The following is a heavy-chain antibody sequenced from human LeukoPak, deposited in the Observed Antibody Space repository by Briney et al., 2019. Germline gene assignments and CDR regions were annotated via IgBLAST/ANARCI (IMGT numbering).Heavy chain of an antibody. CDR2: IKQDGSEK. Sequence: PGGSLRLSCAASGFTFSNAWMSWVRQAPGKGLEWVANIKQDGSEKYYVDSVKGRFTISRDNAKNSLYLQMNSLRAEDTAVYYCARGTIAAAGYYYFDYWGQGTQVTVSS. V-gene: IGHV3-7*04. CDR1: GFTFSNAW. J-gene: IGHJ4*02. D-gene: IGHD6-13*01. CDR3: ARGTIAAAGYYYFDY.